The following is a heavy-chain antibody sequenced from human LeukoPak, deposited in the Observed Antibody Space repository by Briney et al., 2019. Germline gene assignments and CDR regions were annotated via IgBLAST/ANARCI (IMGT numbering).Heavy chain of an antibody. CDR2: ISWNSGSI. V-gene: IGHV3-9*01. D-gene: IGHD3-22*01. CDR1: GFTLDDYA. Sequence: GGSLRLSCAASGFTLDDYAMHWVRHAPGKGLEWVSGISWNSGSIGYADSVKGRFTISRDNAKNSPYLQMNSLRAEDTALYYCAKAVDYYDSSDLFDYWGQGTLVTVSS. CDR3: AKAVDYYDSSDLFDY. J-gene: IGHJ4*02.